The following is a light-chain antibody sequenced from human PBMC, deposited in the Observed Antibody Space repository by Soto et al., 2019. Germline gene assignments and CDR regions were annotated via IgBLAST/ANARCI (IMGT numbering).Light chain of an antibody. V-gene: IGKV3-15*01. J-gene: IGKJ4*01. Sequence: ERVMTQSPATLSVSPGERATLSCRASQSVSSNLAWYQQKPGQAPRLLIYGASTRATSIPARFSGSGSGTEFTLTISSLQSEDFAVYYCQQYNNWQLTFGGGTKVEIK. CDR2: GAS. CDR3: QQYNNWQLT. CDR1: QSVSSN.